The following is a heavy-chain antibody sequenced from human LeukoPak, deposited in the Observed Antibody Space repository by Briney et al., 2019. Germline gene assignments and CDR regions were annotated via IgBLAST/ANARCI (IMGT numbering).Heavy chain of an antibody. Sequence: KPSETLSLTCTVSGGSIINHYWSWIRQPAGKGLEWIGRIYSSGSANYSPSLKSRVSMSIDTSHNHFSLNLTSVTAADTALYFCARDVRYASGWSTPESWGQGTLVTVSS. J-gene: IGHJ5*02. CDR2: IYSSGSA. CDR1: GGSIINHY. CDR3: ARDVRYASGWSTPES. D-gene: IGHD6-19*01. V-gene: IGHV4-4*07.